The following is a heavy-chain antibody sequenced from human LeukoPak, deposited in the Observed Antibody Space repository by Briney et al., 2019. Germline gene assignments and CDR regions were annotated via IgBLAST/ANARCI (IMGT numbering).Heavy chain of an antibody. CDR1: GYTSTSYG. Sequence: GASVKVSCTASGYTSTSYGISWVRQAPGQGLEWMGWISAYNGNTNYAQKLQGRVTMTTDTSTSTAYMELRSLRSDDTAVYYCAREGYCSSTSCYWFDPWGQGTLVTVSS. J-gene: IGHJ5*02. CDR2: ISAYNGNT. D-gene: IGHD2-2*01. V-gene: IGHV1-18*04. CDR3: AREGYCSSTSCYWFDP.